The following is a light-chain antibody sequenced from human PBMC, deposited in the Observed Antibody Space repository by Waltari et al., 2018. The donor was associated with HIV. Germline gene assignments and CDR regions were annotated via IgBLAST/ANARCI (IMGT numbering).Light chain of an antibody. CDR3: ASWDDSLNGYV. V-gene: IGLV1-44*01. CDR2: SYN. Sequence: QSVLTQPPSASGTPGQRVTISCSGSSSNIGSNTENWYQQLPGTAPKLLIYSYNQRPSGVPDRFSGPKSGTSASLAISGLQSEDEAHYYCASWDDSLNGYVFGTGTKVTVL. J-gene: IGLJ1*01. CDR1: SSNIGSNT.